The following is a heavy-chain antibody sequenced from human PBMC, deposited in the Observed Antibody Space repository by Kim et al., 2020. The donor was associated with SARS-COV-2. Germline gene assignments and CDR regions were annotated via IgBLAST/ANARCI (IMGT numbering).Heavy chain of an antibody. CDR2: KK. CDR3: ARRAYDAFDI. Sequence: KKYCAASVEGRFTITRDNAKDTLYLQMNSLRAEDTAVYYCARRAYDAFDIWGQGTMVTVSS. V-gene: IGHV3-30*01. J-gene: IGHJ3*02.